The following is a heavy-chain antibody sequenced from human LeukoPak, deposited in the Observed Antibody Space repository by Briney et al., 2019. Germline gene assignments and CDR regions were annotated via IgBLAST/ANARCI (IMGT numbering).Heavy chain of an antibody. D-gene: IGHD4/OR15-4a*01. CDR2: IHYSGST. J-gene: IGHJ2*01. CDR3: ARPGAKMTTEDCYFDL. CDR1: GGSISSYY. Sequence: PSETLSLTCTVSGGSISSYYWGWIRQPPGKGLEWIGSIHYSGSTHYNPSLKSRVTISADRSKNHFSLKLSSVTAADTAVYYCARPGAKMTTEDCYFDLWGRGTLVTVSS. V-gene: IGHV4-39*02.